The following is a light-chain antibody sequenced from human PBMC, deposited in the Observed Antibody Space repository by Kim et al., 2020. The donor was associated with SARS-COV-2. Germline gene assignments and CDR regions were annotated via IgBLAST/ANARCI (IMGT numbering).Light chain of an antibody. CDR3: QQSYSSPHT. J-gene: IGKJ2*01. CDR1: QNIDNY. V-gene: IGKV1-39*01. CDR2: TTA. Sequence: SASVGDRVIFTCRASQNIDNYVNWYQQKPGKAPNVLIYTTATLQSGVPSRFSGSGSGTDFTLTISSLQPEDFATYFCQQSYSSPHTFGPGTKLEI.